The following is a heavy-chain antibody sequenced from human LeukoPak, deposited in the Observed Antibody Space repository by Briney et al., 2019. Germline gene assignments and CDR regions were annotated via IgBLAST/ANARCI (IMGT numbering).Heavy chain of an antibody. D-gene: IGHD7-27*01. CDR2: INHSGST. CDR1: GGSFSGYY. V-gene: IGHV4-34*01. J-gene: IGHJ4*02. CDR3: ARGPSGDY. Sequence: SETLSLTCAVYGGSFSGYYWSWMRQPPRKGLEWIGEINHSGSTNYNPSLKSRVTISVDTSKNQFSLKLSPVTAADTAVYYCARGPSGDYWGQGTLVTVSS.